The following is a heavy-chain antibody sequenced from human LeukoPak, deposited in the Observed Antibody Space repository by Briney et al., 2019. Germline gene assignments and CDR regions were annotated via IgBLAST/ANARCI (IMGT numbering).Heavy chain of an antibody. CDR3: ARVTFNFFGSGDAFDI. CDR2: IYSDGST. Sequence: PWGSLRLSCAASGFTVSSDYMGWVGQAPGKGLEWVLNIYSDGSTYYADSVKGRFTISRDNSKNTLYLPMKSLRAEQRAVYYGARVTFNFFGSGDAFDIWGQGTMVTVSS. J-gene: IGHJ3*02. D-gene: IGHD3-10*01. V-gene: IGHV3-66*01. CDR1: GFTVSSDY.